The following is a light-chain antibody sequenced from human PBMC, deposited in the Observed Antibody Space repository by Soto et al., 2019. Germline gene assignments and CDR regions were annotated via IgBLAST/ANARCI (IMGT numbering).Light chain of an antibody. V-gene: IGKV3-20*01. CDR1: QGVSGNY. J-gene: IGKJ2*01. CDR2: GSS. CDR3: QQYGSSPPYT. Sequence: EIVLTQSPGTLSLSPGERATLSCRASQGVSGNYLAWYQQKPRQSPRLLIYGSSDRATGIPDRFSGSGSGTDFTLTITSVEPEDFAVYYCQQYGSSPPYTFGQGTKLEIK.